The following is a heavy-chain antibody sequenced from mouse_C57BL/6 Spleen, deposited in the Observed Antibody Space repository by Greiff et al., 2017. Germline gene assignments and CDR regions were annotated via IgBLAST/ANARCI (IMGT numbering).Heavy chain of an antibody. Sequence: QVQLQQPGAELVKPGASVKLSCKASGYTFTSYWMQWVKQRPGQGLEWIGEIDPSDSYTNYTQKFKGKATLTVDTSSSTAYMQLSSLTSEDSAVYYCAPYYYGSRGYFDYWGQGTTLTVSS. CDR3: APYYYGSRGYFDY. CDR2: IDPSDSYT. D-gene: IGHD1-1*01. CDR1: GYTFTSYW. V-gene: IGHV1-50*01. J-gene: IGHJ2*01.